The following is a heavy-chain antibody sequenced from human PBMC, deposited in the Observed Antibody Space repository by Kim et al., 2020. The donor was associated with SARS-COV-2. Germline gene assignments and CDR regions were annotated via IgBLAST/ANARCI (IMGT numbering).Heavy chain of an antibody. J-gene: IGHJ3*02. Sequence: GGSLRLSCATSGFAFSLFRMNWVRQAPGKGLEWVSYVSPSNHSQYYGASVKGRFTISRDNAKNTLFLQMNSLRADDTAVYYCVRHKSGEGYALDIWGQGTGVTVSS. CDR3: VRHKSGEGYALDI. V-gene: IGHV3-48*04. CDR1: GFAFSLFR. CDR2: VSPSNHSQ.